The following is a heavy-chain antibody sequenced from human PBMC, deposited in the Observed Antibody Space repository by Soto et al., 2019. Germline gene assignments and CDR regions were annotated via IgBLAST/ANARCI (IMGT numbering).Heavy chain of an antibody. D-gene: IGHD1-20*01. Sequence: EVQLVESGGGLVQPGGSLRLSCAVSGFSVSGNYMNWVRQAPGKGLEWVSVIYSGGSTYYADAVNGRFTISRDNSKNTLYLQMDGLRAEDTAIYYFASRYNNALSPPTCDLWGQGTRVTVSS. CDR1: GFSVSGNY. J-gene: IGHJ5*02. CDR3: ASRYNNALSPPTCDL. CDR2: IYSGGST. V-gene: IGHV3-66*01.